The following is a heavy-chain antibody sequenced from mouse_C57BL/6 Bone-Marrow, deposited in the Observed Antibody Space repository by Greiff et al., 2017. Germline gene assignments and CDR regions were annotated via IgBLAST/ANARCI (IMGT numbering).Heavy chain of an antibody. CDR3: TTRSYDYDGLYYYAMDY. Sequence: EVKVVESGGGLVQPGGSMKLSCAASGFTFSGAWMDWVRQSPEKGLEWVAEIRNKANNHATYYAESVKGRFTISRDDSKSMVYLQMNSLIAEDTGIYYGTTRSYDYDGLYYYAMDYWGQGTSVTVSS. D-gene: IGHD2-4*01. CDR2: IRNKANNHAT. CDR1: GFTFSGAW. J-gene: IGHJ4*01. V-gene: IGHV6-6*01.